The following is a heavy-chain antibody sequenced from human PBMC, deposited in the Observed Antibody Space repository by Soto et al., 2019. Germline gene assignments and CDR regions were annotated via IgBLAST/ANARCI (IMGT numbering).Heavy chain of an antibody. V-gene: IGHV3-9*01. D-gene: IGHD3-3*01. CDR1: GFNFDDYA. J-gene: IGHJ4*02. CDR2: ISWESGKI. Sequence: PGGSLRLSCAASGFNFDDYAMHWVRQIPGKGLEWVSGISWESGKIGYADSVKGRFTISRDNAKNSLYLQMNSLRAEDTAVYYCERADWVDFWSGYLVYWGQGTLVTVSS. CDR3: ERADWVDFWSGYLVY.